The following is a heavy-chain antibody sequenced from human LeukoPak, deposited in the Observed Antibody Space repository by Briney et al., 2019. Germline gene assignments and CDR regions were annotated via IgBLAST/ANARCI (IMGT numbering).Heavy chain of an antibody. V-gene: IGHV3-74*01. Sequence: GGSLRLSRVASGFTFSRYWMHWVRQAPGKGLVWVSRINSDGRSTNYADSVKGRFSISRDNAENTLYLQMNSLRVEDTAVYYCVRGADTGYSSDSWGQGTLVTVSS. CDR2: INSDGRST. D-gene: IGHD3-9*01. J-gene: IGHJ4*02. CDR3: VRGADTGYSSDS. CDR1: GFTFSRYW.